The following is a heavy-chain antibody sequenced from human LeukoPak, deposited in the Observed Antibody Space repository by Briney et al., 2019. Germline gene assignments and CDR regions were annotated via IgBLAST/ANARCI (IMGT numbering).Heavy chain of an antibody. Sequence: ASVKVSCKASGYTFPSYDINWVRQATGQGLEWMGWMNPNSGNTGYAQKFQGRVTMTRNTSISTAYMELSSLRSEDTAVYYCAREGNTKRQLYNWFDPWGQGTLVTVSS. CDR3: AREGNTKRQLYNWFDP. CDR1: GYTFPSYD. V-gene: IGHV1-8*01. CDR2: MNPNSGNT. D-gene: IGHD2-2*01. J-gene: IGHJ5*02.